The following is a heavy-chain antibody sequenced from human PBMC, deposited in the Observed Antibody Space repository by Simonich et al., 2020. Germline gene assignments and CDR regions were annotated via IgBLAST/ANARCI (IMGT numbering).Heavy chain of an antibody. CDR2: INPNSGGT. V-gene: IGHV1-2*02. Sequence: QVQLVQSGAEVKKPGASVKVSCKASGYTFTGYYMHWVRQAPGQGLEWMGWINPNSGGTNDAQKFQGSVTMTRDTSISTAYMELSRLRSDDTAVYYCARGALTGDYYYMDVWGKGTTVTVSS. D-gene: IGHD7-27*01. CDR3: ARGALTGDYYYMDV. CDR1: GYTFTGYY. J-gene: IGHJ6*03.